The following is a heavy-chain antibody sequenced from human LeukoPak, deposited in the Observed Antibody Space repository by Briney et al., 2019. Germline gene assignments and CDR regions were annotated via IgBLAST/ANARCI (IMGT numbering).Heavy chain of an antibody. CDR1: GGSISSYW. D-gene: IGHD5-18*01. V-gene: IGHV4-59*08. J-gene: IGHJ4*02. CDR2: VYYSGST. Sequence: PSETLSLTCTVSGGSISSYWWSWIRQPPGKGLEWIGYVYYSGSTDYNSSLKSRVTMSVDMSKNQFSLKLNSVTAADTAVYYCARFLYSYHDHWGQGTLVTVSS. CDR3: ARFLYSYHDH.